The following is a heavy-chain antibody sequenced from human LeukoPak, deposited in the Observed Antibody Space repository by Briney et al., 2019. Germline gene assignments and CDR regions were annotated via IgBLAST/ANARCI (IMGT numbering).Heavy chain of an antibody. V-gene: IGHV3-11*01. Sequence: GGSLRLSCAASGFTFSDYYMSWIRQPPGKGLECVSYISNRGSTIYYADSVKGRFTISRDNAKKSLFLQMNSLRAEDTAVYYCARAMREHFDYWGQGTLVTVSS. CDR3: ARAMREHFDY. J-gene: IGHJ4*02. CDR2: ISNRGSTI. D-gene: IGHD1-26*01. CDR1: GFTFSDYY.